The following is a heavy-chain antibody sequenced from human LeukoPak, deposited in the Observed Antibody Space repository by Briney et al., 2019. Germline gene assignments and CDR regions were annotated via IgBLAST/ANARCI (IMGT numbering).Heavy chain of an antibody. V-gene: IGHV4-61*02. J-gene: IGHJ5*02. CDR2: MYTSGYT. CDR3: AREEVTRMGATLYNWFDP. CDR1: GGSISSGSYY. Sequence: PSQTLSLTCTVSGGSISSGSYYCSWIRQPAGKGLEWIGRMYTSGYTNYNPSLKSRVTISIDTSKNQFSLKLTSVTAADTAVYYCAREEVTRMGATLYNWFDPWGQGTLVTVSS. D-gene: IGHD1-26*01.